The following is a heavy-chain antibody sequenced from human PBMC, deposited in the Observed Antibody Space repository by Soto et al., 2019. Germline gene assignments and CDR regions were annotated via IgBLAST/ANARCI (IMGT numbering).Heavy chain of an antibody. D-gene: IGHD2-15*01. CDR3: ARVGAFCSGGSCYNWFDP. V-gene: IGHV4-4*02. CDR1: GGSISSNNW. Sequence: QVQLQESGPGLVKPSGTLSLTCAVSGGSISSNNWWSWVRQPPGKGLEWIGEIYQSGRTNYNPSLKSRVTISVDKSKNQFSLKVNSVPAADTAVYYCARVGAFCSGGSCYNWFDPWGQGTLVTVSS. CDR2: IYQSGRT. J-gene: IGHJ5*02.